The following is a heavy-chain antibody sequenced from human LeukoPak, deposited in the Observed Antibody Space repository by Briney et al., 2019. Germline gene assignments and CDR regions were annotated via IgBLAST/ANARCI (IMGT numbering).Heavy chain of an antibody. V-gene: IGHV4-34*01. Sequence: SETLSLTCAVYGGSFSGFYWSWIRQPPGKGLEWIGEINHSGSTNYNPSLTSRVTISVDTSKNQFSLKLSSVTAADTAVCYCARVPGIAPPPDNDDDYWGQGTLVTVSS. CDR2: INHSGST. CDR1: GGSFSGFY. CDR3: ARVPGIAPPPDNDDDY. D-gene: IGHD6-13*01. J-gene: IGHJ4*02.